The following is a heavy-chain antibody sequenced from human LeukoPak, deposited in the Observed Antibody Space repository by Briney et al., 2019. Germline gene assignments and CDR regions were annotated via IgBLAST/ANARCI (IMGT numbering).Heavy chain of an antibody. V-gene: IGHV4-59*01. Sequence: PSETLSLTCTVSGGSISNYYWSWIRQPPGKGLEWIGYIYYTGSTNYNPSLTSRVNISVDTSKNQFSLNLTSVTAADTAVYYCARWGSVAVARFDYWGQGTLVTVYS. CDR1: GGSISNYY. CDR3: ARWGSVAVARFDY. J-gene: IGHJ4*02. D-gene: IGHD3-16*01. CDR2: IYYTGST.